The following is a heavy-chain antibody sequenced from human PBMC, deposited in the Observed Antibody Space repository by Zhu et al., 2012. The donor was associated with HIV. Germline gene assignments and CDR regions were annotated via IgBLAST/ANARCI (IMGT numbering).Heavy chain of an antibody. D-gene: IGHD1-26*01. V-gene: IGHV4-30-4*08. Sequence: QVQLQESGPGLVKPSQTLSLTCTVSGGSTSSGDYYWSWVRQSPVRGLEWIGYIYYSGTTYYIPSLKSRVTISVDTSKNQFSLKLTSVTAADTAMYYCARKQWELLSAFGIWGQGTMVTVSS. CDR3: ARKQWELLSAFGI. J-gene: IGHJ3*02. CDR1: GGSTSSGDYY. CDR2: IYYSGTT.